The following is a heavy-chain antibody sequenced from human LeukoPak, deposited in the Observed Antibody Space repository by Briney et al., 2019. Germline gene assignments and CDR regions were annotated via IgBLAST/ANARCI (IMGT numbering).Heavy chain of an antibody. Sequence: GESLKISCKGSGYSFTSYWIGWVRQMPGKGLERMGIIYPGDSDTRYSPSFQGQVTISADKSISTAYLQWSSLKASDTAMYYCARLVGNYDILTGYFPDYWGQGTLVTVSS. CDR2: IYPGDSDT. V-gene: IGHV5-51*01. J-gene: IGHJ4*02. CDR3: ARLVGNYDILTGYFPDY. CDR1: GYSFTSYW. D-gene: IGHD3-9*01.